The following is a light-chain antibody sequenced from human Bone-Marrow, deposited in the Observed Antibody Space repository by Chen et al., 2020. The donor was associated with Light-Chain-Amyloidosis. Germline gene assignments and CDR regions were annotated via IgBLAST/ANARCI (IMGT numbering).Light chain of an antibody. J-gene: IGLJ3*02. CDR2: RNN. V-gene: IGLV1-47*01. CDR3: AAWDDSLSGWV. Sequence: QSVLTQPPSASGTPGQRVSISCSGSSSNIGPNYVFWYQHLPGSAPKLLIYRNNQWPPGVPDPFSGSNSGTSASLAIHGLRSEDEADYYCAAWDDSLSGWVFGGGTRLTVL. CDR1: SSNIGPNY.